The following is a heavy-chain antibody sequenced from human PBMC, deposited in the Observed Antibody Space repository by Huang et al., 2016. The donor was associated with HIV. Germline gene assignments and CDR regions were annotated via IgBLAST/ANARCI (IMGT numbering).Heavy chain of an antibody. CDR1: GGSVSGHY. D-gene: IGHD6-13*01. J-gene: IGHJ2*01. V-gene: IGHV4-34*01. Sequence: QVQLQQWGAGLLKPSETLSLTCAVYGGSVSGHYWSWRRQPPGKGLEWIAEINDNGYTNYNPSLKSRVTRSVHTSRNQFSLKLNAVTAADAAVYYCARASWYEPRSWYFGLWGRGTLVTVSS. CDR2: INDNGYT. CDR3: ARASWYEPRSWYFGL.